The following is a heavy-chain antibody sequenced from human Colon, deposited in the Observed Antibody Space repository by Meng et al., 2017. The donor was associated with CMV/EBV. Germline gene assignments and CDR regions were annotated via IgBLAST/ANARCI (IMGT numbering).Heavy chain of an antibody. CDR3: AKDRAYCGSFSCSPNYFDG. D-gene: IGHD2-21*01. CDR1: GFIFSNFG. J-gene: IGHJ4*02. Sequence: GESLKISCAASGFIFSNFGMHWVRQAPGKGLEWVAFTRHDESDKYYGESVRGRFTISRDNSKNTLYLQMNSLRAEDTAVYYCAKDRAYCGSFSCSPNYFDGWGQGNLVTVSS. CDR2: TRHDESDK. V-gene: IGHV3-30*02.